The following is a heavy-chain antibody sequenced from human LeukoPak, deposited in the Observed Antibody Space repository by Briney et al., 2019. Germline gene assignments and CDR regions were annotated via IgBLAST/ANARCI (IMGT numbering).Heavy chain of an antibody. CDR2: IYYSGST. CDR1: GGSFSGYY. V-gene: IGHV4-31*11. CDR3: AREGGYSYGYSAFDI. J-gene: IGHJ3*02. Sequence: SETLSLTCAVYGGSFSGYYWSWVRQHPGKGLEWIGYIYYSGSTYYNPSLESRVTISVDTSKNQFSLKLSSVTAADTAVYYCAREGGYSYGYSAFDIWGQGTMVTVSS. D-gene: IGHD5-18*01.